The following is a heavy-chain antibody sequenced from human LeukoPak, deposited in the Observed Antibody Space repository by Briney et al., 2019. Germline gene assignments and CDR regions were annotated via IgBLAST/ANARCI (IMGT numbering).Heavy chain of an antibody. J-gene: IGHJ3*02. CDR3: ARAQAKYDAFDI. Sequence: ASVKVSCKASGYTFTSYYMHWVRQAPGQGLEWMGIINPSGGSTSYAQKFQDRVTMTRDTSTSTVYMELSSLRSEDTAVYYCARAQAKYDAFDIWGQGTMVTVSS. V-gene: IGHV1-46*01. CDR1: GYTFTSYY. CDR2: INPSGGST.